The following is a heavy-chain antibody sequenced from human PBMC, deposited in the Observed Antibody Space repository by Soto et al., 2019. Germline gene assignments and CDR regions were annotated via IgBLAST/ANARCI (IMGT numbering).Heavy chain of an antibody. CDR1: GYTFTNYY. CDR3: ARDFNSGYSGYAPGSWFDP. CDR2: INPSVGST. V-gene: IGHV1-46*03. Sequence: ASVKVSCKASGYTFTNYYMHWVRQAPGHGLEWMGIINPSVGSTTYAQKFQGRVTMTRDTSTSTVYMELSSLRSEDTAVYYCARDFNSGYSGYAPGSWFDPWGQGTLVTVSS. D-gene: IGHD5-12*01. J-gene: IGHJ5*02.